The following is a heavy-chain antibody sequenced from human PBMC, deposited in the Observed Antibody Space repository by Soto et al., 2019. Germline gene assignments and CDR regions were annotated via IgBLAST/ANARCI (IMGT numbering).Heavy chain of an antibody. J-gene: IGHJ5*02. CDR1: GFTFNDAW. CDR2: IKSKSDGGTT. CDR3: STDLWRIAVVVGSTGYFNP. V-gene: IGHV3-15*01. Sequence: GGSLRLSCAASGFTFNDAWMSWVRQAPGKGLDWVGRIKSKSDGGTTEYAAHVRGRFTISRDDSKNTLYLQMNSLKTEDTAVYYCSTDLWRIAVVVGSTGYFNPWGQGTPVTVSS. D-gene: IGHD2-15*01.